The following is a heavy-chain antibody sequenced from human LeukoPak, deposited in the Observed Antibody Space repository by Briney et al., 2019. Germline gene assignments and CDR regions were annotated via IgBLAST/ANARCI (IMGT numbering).Heavy chain of an antibody. CDR2: ISSSSSYI. J-gene: IGHJ4*02. CDR1: GFTFSSYS. D-gene: IGHD6-25*01. CDR3: ARDSRIAAGAGDY. Sequence: GGSLRLSCAASGFTFSSYSMNWVRQAPGKGLEWVSSISSSSSYIYYADSVKGRFTISRDNAKNSLYLQMNSLRAEDMAVYYCARDSRIAAGAGDYWGQGTLVTVSS. V-gene: IGHV3-21*01.